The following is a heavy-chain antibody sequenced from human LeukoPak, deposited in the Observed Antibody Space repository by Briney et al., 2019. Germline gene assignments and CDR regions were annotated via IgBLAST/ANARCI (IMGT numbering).Heavy chain of an antibody. D-gene: IGHD3-22*01. J-gene: IGHJ3*02. Sequence: GGSLRLSCAASGFTFSSYEMNWVRQAPGKGLEWVSYISSSGSTIYYADSVKGRFTISRDNAKNSLYLQMNSLRAEDTAVYYCARDLEYYYDSSGYRDAFDIWGQGTMVTVSS. CDR3: ARDLEYYYDSSGYRDAFDI. CDR1: GFTFSSYE. V-gene: IGHV3-48*03. CDR2: ISSSGSTI.